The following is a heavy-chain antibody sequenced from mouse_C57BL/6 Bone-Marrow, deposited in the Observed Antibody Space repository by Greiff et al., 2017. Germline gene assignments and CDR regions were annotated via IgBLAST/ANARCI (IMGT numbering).Heavy chain of an antibody. CDR1: GYTFTDYY. J-gene: IGHJ3*01. CDR2: IYPGSGNT. Sequence: LQESGPELVKPGASVKISCKASGYTFTDYYINWVKQRPGQGLEWIGWIYPGSGNTKYNEKFKGKATLTVDTSSSTAYMQLSSLTSEDSAVYFCARPLLLLRFLPWFAYWGQGTLVTVSA. D-gene: IGHD1-1*01. V-gene: IGHV1-84*01. CDR3: ARPLLLLRFLPWFAY.